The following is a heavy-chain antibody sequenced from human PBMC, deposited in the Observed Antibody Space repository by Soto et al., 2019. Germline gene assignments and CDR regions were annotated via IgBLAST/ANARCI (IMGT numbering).Heavy chain of an antibody. J-gene: IGHJ6*02. D-gene: IGHD2-15*01. CDR3: ASHFTGVLVLGASPPGGDNYGWDV. V-gene: IGHV1-69*02. CDR2: IIPILDIP. CDR1: GGTFSRYT. Sequence: QVQLVQSGAEVKKPGSSVKVSCKASGGTFSRYTFTWVRQAPGQGLEWMGRIIPILDIPNYAQNFQGRVTITADKPTSKAYMELSSLTSDDTAVYYCASHFTGVLVLGASPPGGDNYGWDVWGQGTTVTVSS.